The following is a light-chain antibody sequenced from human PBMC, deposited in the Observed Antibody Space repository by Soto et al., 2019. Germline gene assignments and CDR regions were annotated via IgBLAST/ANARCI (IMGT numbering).Light chain of an antibody. CDR3: QQSFSTPPT. J-gene: IGKJ1*01. CDR2: GAS. CDR1: QGISNF. V-gene: IGKV1-39*01. Sequence: DIQMTQSPSFLSASVGDRVTITCRASQGISNFLNWYQHKRGEAPNLLIYGASNLQTGVPSRFSGNGYGTDFALTINSLQPEDFATYYCQQSFSTPPTFGQGTNVEI.